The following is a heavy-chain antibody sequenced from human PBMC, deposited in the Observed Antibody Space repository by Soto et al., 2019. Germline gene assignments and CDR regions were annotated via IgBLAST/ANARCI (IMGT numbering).Heavy chain of an antibody. J-gene: IGHJ3*02. CDR1: GSTFSNYT. Sequence: SVKASLKASGSTFSNYTISCVPPAPEPGLEWMGKIIPILGIANYAQKFQGRVTMTADKSTSTAYMELSSLRSEDTAVYYCARLFSGMAGVAAADDAFDIWGQGTMVTVSS. D-gene: IGHD2-15*01. CDR3: ARLFSGMAGVAAADDAFDI. V-gene: IGHV1-69*02. CDR2: IIPILGIA.